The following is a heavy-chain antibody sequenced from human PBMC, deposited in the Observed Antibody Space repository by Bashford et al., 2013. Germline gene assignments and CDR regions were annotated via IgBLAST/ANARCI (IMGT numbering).Heavy chain of an antibody. CDR2: IYYSGST. D-gene: IGHD4-17*01. Sequence: SETLSLTCTVSGGSISNYYWGWIRQPLGKGLEWIGSIYYSGSTHYNWSLKSRVSISVDMSKNQFSLTLSSVTAADTAVYYCARNKTTVTVFDSWGPGEPWSPSPQ. J-gene: IGHJ4*02. CDR1: GGSISNYY. CDR3: ARNKTTVTVFDS. V-gene: IGHV4-39*01.